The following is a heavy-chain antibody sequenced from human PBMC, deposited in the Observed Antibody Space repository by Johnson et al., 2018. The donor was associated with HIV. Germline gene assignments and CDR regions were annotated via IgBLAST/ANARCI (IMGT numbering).Heavy chain of an antibody. V-gene: IGHV3-30*02. Sequence: QVQLVESGGGVVQPGGSLRLSCAASGFSFSSYGMYWVRQAPGKGLEWVAFIRYDGSNKYYVDSVKGRFTISRDNSKNTLYLQMNSLRAEDTAVYYCASLGLDLLVKAPLSVVFDSFDIWGQGTMVTVSS. CDR1: GFSFSSYG. CDR3: ASLGLDLLVKAPLSVVFDSFDI. D-gene: IGHD3-16*01. CDR2: IRYDGSNK. J-gene: IGHJ3*02.